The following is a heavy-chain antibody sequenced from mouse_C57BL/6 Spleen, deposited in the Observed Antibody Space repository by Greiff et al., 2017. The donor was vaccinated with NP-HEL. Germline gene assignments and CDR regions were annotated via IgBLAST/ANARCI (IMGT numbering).Heavy chain of an antibody. CDR3: ARQGDSAGYARDY. Sequence: EVKLMESGGDLVKPGGSLKLSCAASGFTFSSYGMSWVRQTPDKRLEWVATISSGGSYTYYPDSVKGRFTISSANAKNTLYLQMSSLKAEDTAMYDCARQGDSAGYARDYWGQGTSVTVSS. J-gene: IGHJ4*01. CDR2: ISSGGSYT. CDR1: GFTFSSYG. D-gene: IGHD3-2*02. V-gene: IGHV5-6*01.